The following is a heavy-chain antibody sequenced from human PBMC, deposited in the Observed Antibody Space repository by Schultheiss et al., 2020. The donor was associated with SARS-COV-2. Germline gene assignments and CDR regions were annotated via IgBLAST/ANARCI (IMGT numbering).Heavy chain of an antibody. J-gene: IGHJ4*02. CDR3: ARGTRYYYDSSGYYYTKPFDY. Sequence: SETLSLTCTVSGGSISSGGYYWSWIRQHPGKGLEWIGYIYYSGCTYYNPTIKSRVTISVDTSKNQFSLKLSSVTAADTAVYYCARGTRYYYDSSGYYYTKPFDYWGQGTLVTVSS. D-gene: IGHD3-22*01. V-gene: IGHV4-31*03. CDR1: GGSISSGGYY. CDR2: IYYSGCT.